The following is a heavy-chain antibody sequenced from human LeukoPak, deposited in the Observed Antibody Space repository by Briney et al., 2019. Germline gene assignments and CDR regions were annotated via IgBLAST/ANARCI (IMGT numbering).Heavy chain of an antibody. CDR2: ISGSGGST. D-gene: IGHD3-3*01. CDR3: AKGGNFWSGYLDY. CDR1: GFTFSSYW. V-gene: IGHV3-23*01. J-gene: IGHJ4*02. Sequence: GGSLRLSCAASGFTFSSYWMSWVRQAPGKGLEWVSAISGSGGSTYYADSVKGRFTISRDNSKNTLYLQMNSLRAEDTAVYYCAKGGNFWSGYLDYWGQGTLVTVSS.